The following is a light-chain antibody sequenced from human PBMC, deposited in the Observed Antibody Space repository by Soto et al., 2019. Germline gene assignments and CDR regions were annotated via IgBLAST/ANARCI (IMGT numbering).Light chain of an antibody. Sequence: DIQLTQSPSTLSASVGDRVTLTCRAAQSLNSRLAWYQHRPGKAPRLLIYDASTLESGVPSRFSGSGSGTEFTLTINNLPPDDLANYICQQHKSYSTFGRGTKV. CDR3: QQHKSYST. CDR2: DAS. J-gene: IGKJ1*01. V-gene: IGKV1-5*01. CDR1: QSLNSR.